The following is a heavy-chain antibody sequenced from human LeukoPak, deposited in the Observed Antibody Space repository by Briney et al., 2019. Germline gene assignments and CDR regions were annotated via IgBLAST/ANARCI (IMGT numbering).Heavy chain of an antibody. V-gene: IGHV3-13*01. D-gene: IGHD3-10*01. CDR1: GFTFSSYD. CDR3: ARGRRRGRYYFDY. J-gene: IGHJ4*02. CDR2: IGTAGDT. Sequence: PGGSLTLSCAASGFTFSSYDMHWVRQATGKGLEWVSAIGTAGDTYYPGSVKGRFTISRENAKNSLYLQMNSLRAGDTAVYYCARGRRRGRYYFDYWGQGTLVTVSS.